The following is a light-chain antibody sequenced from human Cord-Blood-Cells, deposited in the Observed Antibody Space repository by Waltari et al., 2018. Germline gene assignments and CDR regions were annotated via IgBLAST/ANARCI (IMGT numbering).Light chain of an antibody. CDR2: EGS. CDR3: CSHAGSSTWV. V-gene: IGLV2-23*01. Sequence: QSALTQPASVSGSPGQSITISCPGTSSDVGGYNFVSWYQQPPGKAPKLMIYEGSKRPSGVSNRFSGSKSGNTASLTISGLQAEDEADYYCCSHAGSSTWVFGGGTKLTVL. CDR1: SSDVGGYNF. J-gene: IGLJ3*02.